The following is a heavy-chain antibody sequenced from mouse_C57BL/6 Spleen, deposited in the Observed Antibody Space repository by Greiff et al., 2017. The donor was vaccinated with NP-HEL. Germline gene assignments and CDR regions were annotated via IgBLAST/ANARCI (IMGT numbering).Heavy chain of an antibody. J-gene: IGHJ1*03. V-gene: IGHV5-16*01. CDR3: ARDGGYDKGYFDD. CDR2: INYDGSST. D-gene: IGHD2-2*01. CDR1: GFTFSDYY. Sequence: EVKLVESEGGLVQPGSSMKLSCTASGFTFSDYYMAWVRQVPEKGLEWVANINYDGSSTYYLDSLKSRFIISRDNAKNILYLQMSSLKSEDAATYYCARDGGYDKGYFDDWGTGTTVTVSS.